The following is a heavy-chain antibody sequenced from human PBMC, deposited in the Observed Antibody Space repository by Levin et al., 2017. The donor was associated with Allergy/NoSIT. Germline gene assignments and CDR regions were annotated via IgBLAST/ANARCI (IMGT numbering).Heavy chain of an antibody. J-gene: IGHJ4*02. V-gene: IGHV4-59*01. CDR2: IHDRGTT. CDR3: ARVSSVVAVDF. CDR1: GGSMSNFY. D-gene: IGHD2-15*01. Sequence: SQTLSLTCTVSGGSMSNFYWTWIRQPPGKGLEWIGYIHDRGTTNYNSSLKSRLTMSLDTSKSQFSLNLNSVTAADTAVYYCARVSSVVAVDFWGRGTLVTVSS.